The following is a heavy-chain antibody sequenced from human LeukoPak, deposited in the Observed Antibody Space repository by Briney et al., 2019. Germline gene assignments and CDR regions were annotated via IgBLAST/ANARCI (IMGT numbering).Heavy chain of an antibody. Sequence: SETLSLTCTVSGGSISSSSYYWGWARQPPGKGLEWLGSIYYSGSTYYNPSLKSRVTISVDTSKNQFSLKLSSVTAADTAVYYCARAGKSGIAARPLYFDYWGQGTLVTVSS. D-gene: IGHD6-6*01. V-gene: IGHV4-39*07. CDR3: ARAGKSGIAARPLYFDY. CDR2: IYYSGST. J-gene: IGHJ4*02. CDR1: GGSISSSSYY.